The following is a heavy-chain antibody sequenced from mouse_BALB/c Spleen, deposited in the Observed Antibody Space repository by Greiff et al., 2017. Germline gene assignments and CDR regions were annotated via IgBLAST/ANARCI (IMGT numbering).Heavy chain of an antibody. J-gene: IGHJ2*01. D-gene: IGHD1-2*01. CDR1: GFTFSSYA. CDR2: ISSGGST. Sequence: EVQLVESGGGLVKPGGSLKLSCAASGFTFSSYAMSWVRQTPEKRLEWVASISSGGSTYYPDSVKGRFTISRDNARNILYLQMSSLRSEDTAMYYCARKGVTTAPLDYWGQGTTLTVSS. V-gene: IGHV5-6-5*01. CDR3: ARKGVTTAPLDY.